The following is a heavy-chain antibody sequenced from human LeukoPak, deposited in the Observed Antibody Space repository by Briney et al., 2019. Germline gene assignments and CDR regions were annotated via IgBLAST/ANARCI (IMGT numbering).Heavy chain of an antibody. CDR3: ARGNYYDSSGYYSFDY. D-gene: IGHD3-22*01. Sequence: GGSLTLSCAASGFTFDDYGMRWVRQAPGKGLEWVSGINWNGGSTGYADSVKGRFTISRDNAKHSLYLQMNSLRAEDTALYYCARGNYYDSSGYYSFDYWGQGTPVTVSS. V-gene: IGHV3-20*04. J-gene: IGHJ4*02. CDR1: GFTFDDYG. CDR2: INWNGGST.